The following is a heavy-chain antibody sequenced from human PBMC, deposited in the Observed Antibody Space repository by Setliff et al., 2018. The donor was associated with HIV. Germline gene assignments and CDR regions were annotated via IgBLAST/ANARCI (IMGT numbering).Heavy chain of an antibody. Sequence: GGSLRLSCAASGFTFSSYGMHWVRQAPGKGLEWVAFIRYDGSKKYYADSVRGRFTISRDNAKGSLYLQMSSLRAEDTAVYYCVKGYTSTWGPFDYWGQGTLVTVSS. CDR1: GFTFSSYG. J-gene: IGHJ4*02. CDR2: IRYDGSKK. D-gene: IGHD6-13*01. V-gene: IGHV3-30*02. CDR3: VKGYTSTWGPFDY.